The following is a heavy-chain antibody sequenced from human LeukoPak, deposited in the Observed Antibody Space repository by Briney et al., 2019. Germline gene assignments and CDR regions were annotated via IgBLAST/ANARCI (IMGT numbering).Heavy chain of an antibody. D-gene: IGHD3-9*01. CDR3: ARADYGDILTGYYHPYDY. CDR1: GGSISSYY. Sequence: PSETLSLTCTVSGGSISSYYWSWIRQPPGKGLEWIGYIYYSGSTNYNPSLKSRVIISVDTSKNQFSLKLSSVTAADTAVYYCARADYGDILTGYYHPYDYWGQGTLVTVSS. V-gene: IGHV4-59*01. CDR2: IYYSGST. J-gene: IGHJ4*02.